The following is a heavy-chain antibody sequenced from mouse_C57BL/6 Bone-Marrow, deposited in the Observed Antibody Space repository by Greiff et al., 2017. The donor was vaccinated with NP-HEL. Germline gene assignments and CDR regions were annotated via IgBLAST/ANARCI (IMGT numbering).Heavy chain of an antibody. CDR3: ARGGYGGVY. CDR2: ISYDGSN. V-gene: IGHV3-6*01. J-gene: IGHJ2*01. Sequence: DVKLLESGPGLVKPSQSLSLTCSVTGYTITSGYFGNLIRQFPETKLEWMGYISYDGSNNYNPSLKNRISISRDTSKNHFFLKLNSVTTEDTATYYCARGGYGGVYWGQGTTLTVSS. CDR1: GYTITSGYF. D-gene: IGHD2-14*01.